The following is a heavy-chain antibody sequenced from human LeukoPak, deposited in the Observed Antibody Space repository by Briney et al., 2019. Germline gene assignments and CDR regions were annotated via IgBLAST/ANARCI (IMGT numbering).Heavy chain of an antibody. D-gene: IGHD6-13*01. V-gene: IGHV1-18*01. CDR1: GYTFTSYG. CDR2: ISAYNGNT. Sequence: GASVKVSCKASGYTFTSYGISWVRQAPGQGLEWMGWISAYNGNTNYAQKLQGRVTMTTDTSTSTAYMELRSLRSDDTAVYYCARGLPYSSSWYYYYYYYMDVWGKGTTVTISS. CDR3: ARGLPYSSSWYYYYYYYMDV. J-gene: IGHJ6*03.